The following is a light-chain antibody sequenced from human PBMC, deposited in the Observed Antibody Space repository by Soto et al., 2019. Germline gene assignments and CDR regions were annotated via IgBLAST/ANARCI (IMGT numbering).Light chain of an antibody. CDR1: KLGDKY. V-gene: IGLV3-1*01. Sequence: SYELTQPHSVSVSPGQTASITCSGDKLGDKYACWYQQKPGQSPVLVIYQDRKRPSGIPERFSGSNSGNTATLTFSGTQAMDEADYYCQAWDSSTVVFGGGTKVTVL. CDR3: QAWDSSTVV. J-gene: IGLJ2*01. CDR2: QDR.